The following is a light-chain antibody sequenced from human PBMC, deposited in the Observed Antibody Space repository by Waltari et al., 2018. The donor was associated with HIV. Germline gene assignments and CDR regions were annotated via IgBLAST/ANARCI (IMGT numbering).Light chain of an antibody. Sequence: QLVLTQSPSASASLGASVKLTCTLSSGHSNYAIAWHQQQPEKGPRFLMKLNSDGSHSKGDGIPDRFSGSSSGAERYLTISSLQSEDEATYYRQTWANGIQVFGGGTKLTVL. J-gene: IGLJ2*01. CDR2: LNSDGSH. CDR3: QTWANGIQV. CDR1: SGHSNYA. V-gene: IGLV4-69*01.